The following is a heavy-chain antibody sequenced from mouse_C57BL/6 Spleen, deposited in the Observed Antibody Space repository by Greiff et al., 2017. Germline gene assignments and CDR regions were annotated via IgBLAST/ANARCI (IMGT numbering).Heavy chain of an antibody. CDR3: ARGSSHCGSSSYARDY. V-gene: IGHV1-55*01. D-gene: IGHD1-1*01. J-gene: IGHJ4*01. Sequence: VQLQQPGAELVKPGASVKMSCKASGYTFTSYWITWVKQRPGQGLEWIGDIYPGSGSTNYNEKFKSKATLTVDTSSSTAYMQLSSLTSEGSAFYYGARGSSHCGSSSYARDYWGQGTSVTVSS. CDR1: GYTFTSYW. CDR2: IYPGSGST.